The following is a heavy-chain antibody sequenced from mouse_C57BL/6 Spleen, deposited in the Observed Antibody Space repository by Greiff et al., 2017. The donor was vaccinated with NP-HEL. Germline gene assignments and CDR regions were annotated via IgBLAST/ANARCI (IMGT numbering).Heavy chain of an antibody. CDR2: IHPNSGST. V-gene: IGHV1-64*01. Sequence: QVQLQQSGAELVKPGASVKLSCKASGYTFTSYWMHWVKQRPGQGLEWIGMIHPNSGSTNYNEKFKSKATLTVDKSSSTAYMQLSSLTSEDSAVYYCVRGGYYVDYAMDYWGQGTSVTVSS. CDR1: GYTFTSYW. D-gene: IGHD2-3*01. J-gene: IGHJ4*01. CDR3: VRGGYYVDYAMDY.